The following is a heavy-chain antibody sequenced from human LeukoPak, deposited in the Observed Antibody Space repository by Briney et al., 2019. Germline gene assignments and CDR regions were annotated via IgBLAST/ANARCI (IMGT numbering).Heavy chain of an antibody. CDR2: ILGSGGSA. V-gene: IGHV3-23*01. J-gene: IGHJ4*02. Sequence: GGSLRLSCEASGFTFGSYAMYWVRQAPGKGLEWVAGILGSGGSAHYADSAKGRFTISRDNSKNTVYLQINRLRAEDTAVYYCGKTTTGYSSGQKPAWPVDYWGQGTLVTVSS. CDR1: GFTFGSYA. D-gene: IGHD6-19*01. CDR3: GKTTTGYSSGQKPAWPVDY.